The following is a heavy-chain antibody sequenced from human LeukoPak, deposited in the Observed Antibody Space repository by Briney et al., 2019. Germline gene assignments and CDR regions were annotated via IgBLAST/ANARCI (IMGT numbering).Heavy chain of an antibody. D-gene: IGHD1-26*01. CDR3: ACLWYSGSRDY. CDR1: GFTFSSYG. CDR2: ISYDGSNK. J-gene: IGHJ4*02. Sequence: PGGPLRLSCAASGFTFSSYGMHWVRQAPGKGLEWVAVISYDGSNKYYADSVKGRFTISRDNSKNTLYLQMNSLRAEDTAVYYCACLWYSGSRDYWGQGTLVTVSS. V-gene: IGHV3-30*03.